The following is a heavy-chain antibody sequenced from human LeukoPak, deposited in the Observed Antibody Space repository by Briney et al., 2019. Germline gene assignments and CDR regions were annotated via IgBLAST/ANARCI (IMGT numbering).Heavy chain of an antibody. Sequence: GGSLRLSCAASGFTFSSYAMHWVRQAPGKGLEWVAVISYDGSNKYHADSVKGRFTISRDNSKNTLYLQMNSLRAEDTAVYYCARDNYYDSSGYYYWGQGTLVTVSS. CDR1: GFTFSSYA. D-gene: IGHD3-22*01. CDR2: ISYDGSNK. J-gene: IGHJ4*02. V-gene: IGHV3-30-3*01. CDR3: ARDNYYDSSGYYY.